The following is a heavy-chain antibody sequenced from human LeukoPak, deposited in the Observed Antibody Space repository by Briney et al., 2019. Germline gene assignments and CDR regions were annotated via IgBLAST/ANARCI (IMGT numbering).Heavy chain of an antibody. D-gene: IGHD3-10*01. J-gene: IGHJ4*02. CDR3: ARFNGSGSSFDY. CDR2: ISSSISYI. CDR1: GFTFSSYS. V-gene: IGHV3-21*01. Sequence: GGSLRLSCAASGFTFSSYSMNWVRQAPGKGLEWVSSISSSISYIYYADSVKGRFTISRDNAKNSLYLQMNSLRAEDTAVYYCARFNGSGSSFDYWGQGTLVTVSS.